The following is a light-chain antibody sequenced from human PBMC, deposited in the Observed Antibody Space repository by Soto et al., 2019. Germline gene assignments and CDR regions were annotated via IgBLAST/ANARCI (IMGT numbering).Light chain of an antibody. CDR3: QQYETLPWT. CDR1: QDISNS. V-gene: IGKV1-33*01. Sequence: DIQMTQSPSSLSASVGDRVTITCQASQDISNSLNWYQQKPGKGPKLLIYDASSLQTGVPSRFSAIGSGSDFTLIISSLQPEDIATYFCQQYETLPWTFGLGTKVEIK. CDR2: DAS. J-gene: IGKJ1*01.